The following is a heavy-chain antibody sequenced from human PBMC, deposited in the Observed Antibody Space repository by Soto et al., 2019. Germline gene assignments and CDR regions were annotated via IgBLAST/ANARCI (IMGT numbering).Heavy chain of an antibody. V-gene: IGHV3-11*01. CDR1: GFSFSYYY. D-gene: IGHD6-13*01. CDR2: ISSSGNTK. CDR3: ARGYSSSWTYNWFDP. J-gene: IGHJ5*02. Sequence: GGSRRLSWAASGFSFSYYYMTGIGQAPGKGLEWVSYISSSGNTKYHADSVKGRFTISRDNVKNSLYLQMNSLRAEDTAVYYCARGYSSSWTYNWFDPWGQGTLVTVSS.